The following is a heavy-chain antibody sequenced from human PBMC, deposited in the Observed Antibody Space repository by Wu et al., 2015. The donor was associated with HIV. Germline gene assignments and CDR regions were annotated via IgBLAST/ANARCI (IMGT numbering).Heavy chain of an antibody. CDR2: IDANSGDT. V-gene: IGHV1-2*02. D-gene: IGHD3-10*01. CDR1: GYAFSGYF. Sequence: QVMLEQSGSEMKKPDDSTKVSCKGSGYAFSGYFLHWVRQAPGQGLEWMGYIDANSGDTGYATKFKGRVTLTRDKSINTAFLELSRLTSDDTATYYCVLLWFADHAGFGYWGQGTLVTVSS. CDR3: VLLWFADHAGFGY. J-gene: IGHJ4*02.